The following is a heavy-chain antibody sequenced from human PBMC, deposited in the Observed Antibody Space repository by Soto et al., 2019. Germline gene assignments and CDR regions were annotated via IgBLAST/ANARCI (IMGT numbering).Heavy chain of an antibody. CDR2: IYLSDSDT. CDR1: GYSFTSYW. Sequence: GESLKISCKGSGYSFTSYWIAWVRQMPGKGLEWMGIIYLSDSDTRYSPSFQGRVTISADKSVSTAYLQWSSLKASDTAMYYCARYSSGWPYYFDYWGQGTLVTVSS. D-gene: IGHD6-19*01. V-gene: IGHV5-51*01. J-gene: IGHJ4*02. CDR3: ARYSSGWPYYFDY.